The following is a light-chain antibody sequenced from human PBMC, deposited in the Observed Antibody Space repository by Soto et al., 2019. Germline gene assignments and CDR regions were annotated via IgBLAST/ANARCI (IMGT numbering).Light chain of an antibody. Sequence: QSVLTQPASVSGSPGQSITISCTGTSSDVGGYNYVSWYQQHPGKAPKLMIYDVSNRPSGVSNRFSGSKSGNTASLTISGLQAEDEADYYCSSYTSGSTGVFCGGTQLTVL. V-gene: IGLV2-14*01. J-gene: IGLJ2*01. CDR3: SSYTSGSTGV. CDR1: SSDVGGYNY. CDR2: DVS.